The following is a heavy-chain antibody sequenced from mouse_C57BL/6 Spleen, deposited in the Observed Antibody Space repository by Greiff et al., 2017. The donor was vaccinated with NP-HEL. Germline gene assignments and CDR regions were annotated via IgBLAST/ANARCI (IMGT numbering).Heavy chain of an antibody. CDR2: IDPSDSET. J-gene: IGHJ2*01. CDR1: GYTFTSYW. CDR3: ARKEPMGRGVDY. V-gene: IGHV1-52*01. Sequence: QVQLQQPGAELVRPGSSVKLSCKASGYTFTSYWMHWVKQRPIQGLEWIGNIDPSDSETHYNQKFKDKATLTVDKSSSTAYMQLSSLTSADSAVYYCARKEPMGRGVDYWGQGTTLTVSS. D-gene: IGHD4-1*01.